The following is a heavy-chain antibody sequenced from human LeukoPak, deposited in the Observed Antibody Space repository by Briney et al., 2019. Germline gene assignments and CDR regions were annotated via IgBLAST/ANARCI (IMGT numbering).Heavy chain of an antibody. V-gene: IGHV3-30-3*01. CDR3: ARDGVAVAGFDY. Sequence: GRSLRLSCAASGFTFSSYAMHWVRQAPGKGLEWVAVISYDGSNKYYADSVKGRFTISRDNSKNTLYLQMHSLRAEDTAVYYCARDGVAVAGFDYWGQGTLVTVSS. D-gene: IGHD6-19*01. J-gene: IGHJ4*02. CDR2: ISYDGSNK. CDR1: GFTFSSYA.